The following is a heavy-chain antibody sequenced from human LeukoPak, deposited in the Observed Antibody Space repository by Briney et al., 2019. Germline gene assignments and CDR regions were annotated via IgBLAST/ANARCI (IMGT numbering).Heavy chain of an antibody. CDR2: ISPILGIA. V-gene: IGHV1-69*10. Sequence: SVKVSCRASVGTFSSYTISWVRQAPGQGLECMGGISPILGIANYAQNFQGRVTITGDKSTSTAYMELSSVRSEDTGVYYCAREKEYYYDSSGPTDWSDPWGQGTLVTVSS. CDR1: VGTFSSYT. D-gene: IGHD3-22*01. J-gene: IGHJ5*02. CDR3: AREKEYYYDSSGPTDWSDP.